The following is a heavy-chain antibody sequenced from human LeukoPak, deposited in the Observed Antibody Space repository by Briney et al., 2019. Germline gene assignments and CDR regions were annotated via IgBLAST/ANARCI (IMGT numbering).Heavy chain of an antibody. V-gene: IGHV3-23*01. Sequence: PGRSLRLSCAASGFTFSSYAMSWVRQAPGKGLEWVSAISDRGSSTYYADSVKGRFTISRDNSKNTLYLQMNSLRAEDTAVYYCANLGMYAFDMWGQGTMVTVSS. CDR1: GFTFSSYA. CDR3: ANLGMYAFDM. J-gene: IGHJ3*02. D-gene: IGHD7-27*01. CDR2: ISDRGSST.